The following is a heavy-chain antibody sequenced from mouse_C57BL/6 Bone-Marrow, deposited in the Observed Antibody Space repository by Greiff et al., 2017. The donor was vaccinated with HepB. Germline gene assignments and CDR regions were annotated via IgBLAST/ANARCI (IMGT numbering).Heavy chain of an antibody. CDR3: ARSITTVVATGYFDY. CDR1: GYTFTGYW. J-gene: IGHJ2*01. CDR2: ILPGSGST. D-gene: IGHD1-1*01. V-gene: IGHV1-9*01. Sequence: QVQLQQSGAELMKPGASVKLSCKATGYTFTGYWIEWVKQRPGHGLEWIGEILPGSGSTNYNEKFKGKATFTADKSSNTAYMQLSSLTTEDSAIYYCARSITTVVATGYFDYWGQGTTLTVSS.